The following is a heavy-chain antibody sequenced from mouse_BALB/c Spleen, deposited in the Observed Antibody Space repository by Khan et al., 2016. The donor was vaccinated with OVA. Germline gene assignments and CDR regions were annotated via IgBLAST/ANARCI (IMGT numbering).Heavy chain of an antibody. D-gene: IGHD6-1*01. V-gene: IGHV1-4*01. CDR3: VRIPVHPYNIDY. CDR1: GYSFTNCT. Sequence: QVRLQQSGADLARPGASVKLSCTASGYSFTNCTMPWVHQRPGQGLEWIGYINPTSGYANYNQTFKDKATLTADKSYTTVYMQLSSLTSDDTAVCDCVRIPVHPYNIDYWGQGTALTVSS. CDR2: INPTSGYA. J-gene: IGHJ2*01.